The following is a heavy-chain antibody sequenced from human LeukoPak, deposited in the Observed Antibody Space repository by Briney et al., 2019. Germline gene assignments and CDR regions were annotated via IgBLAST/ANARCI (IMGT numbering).Heavy chain of an antibody. CDR2: IYYSGST. J-gene: IGHJ4*02. Sequence: KPSETLSLTCTVSGGSISSYYWSWIRQPPGKGLEWIGYIYYSGSTNYNPSLKSRVTISVDKSKNQFSLKLSSVTAADTAVYYCARNYYDSSGYYSGFDYWGQGTLVTVSS. CDR1: GGSISSYY. CDR3: ARNYYDSSGYYSGFDY. V-gene: IGHV4-59*12. D-gene: IGHD3-22*01.